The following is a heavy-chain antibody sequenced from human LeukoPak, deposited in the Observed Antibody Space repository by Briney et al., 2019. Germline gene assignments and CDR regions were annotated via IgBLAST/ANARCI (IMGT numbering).Heavy chain of an antibody. Sequence: GGSLRLSCAASGFTFSSYSMNWVRQAPGKGLECVSSISSSSSYIYYADSVKGRFTISRDNAKNSLYLQMNSLRAEDTAVYYCARGRSSMIVVDAFDIWGQGTMVTVSS. CDR2: ISSSSSYI. V-gene: IGHV3-21*01. CDR1: GFTFSSYS. CDR3: ARGRSSMIVVDAFDI. J-gene: IGHJ3*02. D-gene: IGHD3-22*01.